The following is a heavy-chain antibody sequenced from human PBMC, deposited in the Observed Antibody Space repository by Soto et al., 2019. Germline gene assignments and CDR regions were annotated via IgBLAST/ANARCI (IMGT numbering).Heavy chain of an antibody. J-gene: IGHJ5*02. CDR1: GYTFTSYG. D-gene: IGHD4-17*01. V-gene: IGHV1-18*01. CDR2: ISAYNGNT. CDR3: ARDGSGDYPNWFDP. Sequence: ASVKVSCKASGYTFTSYGIGWVRQAPGQGLEWMGWISAYNGNTNYAQKLQGRVTMTTDTSTSTAYMELRSPRSDDTAVYYCARDGSGDYPNWFDPWGQGTLVTV.